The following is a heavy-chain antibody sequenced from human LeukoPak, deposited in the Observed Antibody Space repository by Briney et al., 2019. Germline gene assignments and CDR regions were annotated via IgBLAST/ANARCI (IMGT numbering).Heavy chain of an antibody. CDR2: IKQDGSEK. D-gene: IGHD5-12*01. V-gene: IGHV3-7*03. J-gene: IGHJ4*02. CDR1: GFTFSDHL. Sequence: LTGGSLRLSCAASGFTFSDHLMDWVRQAPGKGLEWVANIKQDGSEKYYVDSVKGRFTISRDNAKNSLYLQMNSLRAEDTAVYYCARGLFDYWGQGTLVTVSS. CDR3: ARGLFDY.